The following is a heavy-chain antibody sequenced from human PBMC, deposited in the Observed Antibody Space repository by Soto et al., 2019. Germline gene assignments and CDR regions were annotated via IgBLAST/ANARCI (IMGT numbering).Heavy chain of an antibody. CDR3: ARVRITIFGVVIAQPSSGMDV. J-gene: IGHJ6*02. CDR1: GYTFTSYG. Sequence: ASVKVSCKASGYTFTSYGISWVRQAPGQGLERMGWISAYNGNTNYAQKLQGRVTMTTDTSTSTAYMELRSLRSDDTAVYYCARVRITIFGVVIAQPSSGMDVWGQGTTVTVSS. D-gene: IGHD3-3*01. CDR2: ISAYNGNT. V-gene: IGHV1-18*04.